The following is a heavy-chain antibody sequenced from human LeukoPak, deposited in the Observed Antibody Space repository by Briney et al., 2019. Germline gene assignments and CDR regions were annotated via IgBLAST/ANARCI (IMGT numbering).Heavy chain of an antibody. CDR2: IIPILGIA. V-gene: IGHV1-69*04. CDR3: ATPPEMATVNEDY. CDR1: GGTFSSYA. J-gene: IGHJ4*02. Sequence: GASVKVSCKASGGTFSSYAISWVRQAPGQGLEWMGRIIPILGIANYAQKFQGRVTITADKSTSTAYMELSSLRFEDTAVYYCATPPEMATVNEDYWGQGTLVTVSS. D-gene: IGHD5-24*01.